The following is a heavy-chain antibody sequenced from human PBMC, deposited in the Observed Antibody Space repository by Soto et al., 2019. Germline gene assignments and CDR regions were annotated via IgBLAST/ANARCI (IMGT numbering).Heavy chain of an antibody. CDR2: IHNSGGT. Sequence: ASETLSLTCTVSGDSLSRNFWSWIRQPPGKGLEWIGSIHNSGGTNCNPSLKSRVTISVDTSKNQFSLKLNSVTAADTAVYYCARDIIAYSSAWFPGFDPWGQGTLVTVSS. CDR1: GDSLSRNF. D-gene: IGHD6-19*01. J-gene: IGHJ5*02. V-gene: IGHV4-59*01. CDR3: ARDIIAYSSAWFPGFDP.